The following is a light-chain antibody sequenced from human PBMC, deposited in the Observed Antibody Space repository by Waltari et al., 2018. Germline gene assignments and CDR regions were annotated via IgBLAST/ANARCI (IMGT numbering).Light chain of an antibody. CDR2: KAS. CDR3: QQYNSPLPLKFT. J-gene: IGKJ3*01. Sequence: DIQMTQSPSTLSASVGDRVTITCRASQSISSWLAWYQQKPGKAPKLLIYKASSLESGVPSRFSGSGSGTEFTLTISSLQPDDFATYYCQQYNSPLPLKFTFGPGTKVDIK. CDR1: QSISSW. V-gene: IGKV1-5*03.